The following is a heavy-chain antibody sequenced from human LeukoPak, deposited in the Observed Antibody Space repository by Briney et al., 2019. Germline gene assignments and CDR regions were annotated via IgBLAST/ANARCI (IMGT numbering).Heavy chain of an antibody. CDR3: AREFHKYYDSSGYYWADAFDI. V-gene: IGHV3-30*19. CDR1: GFTFSSSG. J-gene: IGHJ3*02. CDR2: ISYDGSDK. D-gene: IGHD3-22*01. Sequence: GGSLRLSCAASGFTFSSSGMNWVRQAPGKGLEWVAVISYDGSDKYYADSVKGRFTISRDNSKNTLYLQMNSLRAEDTAVYYCAREFHKYYDSSGYYWADAFDIWGQGTMVTVSS.